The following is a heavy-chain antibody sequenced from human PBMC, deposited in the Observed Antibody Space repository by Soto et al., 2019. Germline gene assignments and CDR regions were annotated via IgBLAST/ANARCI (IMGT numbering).Heavy chain of an antibody. CDR1: GFIFSDYY. CDR2: IRNKANSYST. J-gene: IGHJ3*02. V-gene: IGHV3-72*01. CDR3: ARAGSPRTYGGNTWIPFDM. D-gene: IGHD4-17*01. Sequence: GGSLRLSCAASGFIFSDYYMDWVRQAPGKGLEWVGRIRNKANSYSTEYAASVRGRFTVSRDDSSKSMDLQMNSLKVEDTAVYFCARAGSPRTYGGNTWIPFDMWGQGTMVTVSS.